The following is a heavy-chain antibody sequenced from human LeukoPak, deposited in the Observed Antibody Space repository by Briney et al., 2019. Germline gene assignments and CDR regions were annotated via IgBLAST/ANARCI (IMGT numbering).Heavy chain of an antibody. Sequence: ASVKVSCKASGYTFSSYDINWVRQATGQGLEWMGYMNPGSGNTGYAQNFQGRVILTVNTSITTAYMELSSLRPEDTAVYYCARDSDYYDSSGYYFVYWGQGTLVTVSS. V-gene: IGHV1-8*01. J-gene: IGHJ4*02. CDR3: ARDSDYYDSSGYYFVY. CDR1: GYTFSSYD. CDR2: MNPGSGNT. D-gene: IGHD3-22*01.